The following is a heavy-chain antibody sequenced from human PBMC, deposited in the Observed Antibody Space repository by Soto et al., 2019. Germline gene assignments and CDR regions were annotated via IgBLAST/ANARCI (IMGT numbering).Heavy chain of an antibody. J-gene: IGHJ6*02. CDR1: GFTFSNFS. Sequence: GGSLRLSCVGSGFTFSNFSINWVRQAPGKGLEWVSSISSRSDIYYADSLKGRFTISRDNAKNSVSLQMNSLRAEDTAVYYCEREYNAWPLAYGLDVWGQGTTVTVYS. V-gene: IGHV3-21*01. CDR2: ISSRSDI. CDR3: EREYNAWPLAYGLDV. D-gene: IGHD1-20*01.